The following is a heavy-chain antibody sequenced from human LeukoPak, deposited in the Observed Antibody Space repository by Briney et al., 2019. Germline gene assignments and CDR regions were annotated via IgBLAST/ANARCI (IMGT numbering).Heavy chain of an antibody. Sequence: QPGGSLRLSYAASGFTLNAYWLQWVRQAPGKGLMWVSRVNPDGSRTDYAHSVKGRFTISRDNAKNALYLQMNSLRAEDTAVYFCARDLRGICDYWGQGTLVTVSS. CDR1: GFTLNAYW. CDR3: ARDLRGICDY. V-gene: IGHV3-74*01. J-gene: IGHJ4*02. CDR2: VNPDGSRT. D-gene: IGHD2-15*01.